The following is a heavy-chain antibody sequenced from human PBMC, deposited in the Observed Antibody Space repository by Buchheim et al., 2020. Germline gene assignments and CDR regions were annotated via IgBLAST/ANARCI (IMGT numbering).Heavy chain of an antibody. CDR1: GFTFSSYW. D-gene: IGHD3-3*01. J-gene: IGHJ5*02. CDR2: IKQDGSEK. Sequence: EVQLVESGGGLVQPGGSLRLSCAASGFTFSSYWMSWVRQAPGKGLEWVANIKQDGSEKYYVDSVKGRFTISRDNAKNSLYLQMNSLRAEDTAVYYCARDPRAYYDFWSGYYHHNWFDPWGQGTL. V-gene: IGHV3-7*03. CDR3: ARDPRAYYDFWSGYYHHNWFDP.